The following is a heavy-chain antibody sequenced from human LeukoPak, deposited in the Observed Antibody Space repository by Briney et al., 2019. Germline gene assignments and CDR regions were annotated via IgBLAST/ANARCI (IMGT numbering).Heavy chain of an antibody. CDR3: AKGLWGAYYYGMDV. CDR2: IRGSGVAT. Sequence: PGGSLRLSCAPSGFTFSNYAMTWVRQAPGKGLEWVSLIRGSGVATDYADSVMGRSTTSRDNSRNALYLQLDSLRAADTAIYFCAKGLWGAYYYGMDVWGQGTTVTVSS. J-gene: IGHJ6*02. CDR1: GFTFSNYA. D-gene: IGHD3-16*01. V-gene: IGHV3-23*01.